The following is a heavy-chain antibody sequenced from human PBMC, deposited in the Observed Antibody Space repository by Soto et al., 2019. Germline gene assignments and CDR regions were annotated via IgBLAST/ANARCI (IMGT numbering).Heavy chain of an antibody. CDR2: ISSSSSYI. J-gene: IGHJ6*02. V-gene: IGHV3-21*01. CDR3: ARDHVGATSYYYYGMDV. D-gene: IGHD1-26*01. Sequence: SLRLSCAASGFTFSSYSTNWVRQAPGKVLEWVSSISSSSSYIYYADSVKGRFTISRDNAKNSLYLQMNSLRAEDTAVYYCARDHVGATSYYYYGMDVWGQGTTVTVSS. CDR1: GFTFSSYS.